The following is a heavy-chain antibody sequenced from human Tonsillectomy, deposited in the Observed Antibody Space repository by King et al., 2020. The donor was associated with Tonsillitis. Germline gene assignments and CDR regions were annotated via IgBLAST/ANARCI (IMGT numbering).Heavy chain of an antibody. Sequence: DVQLVESGGGLVQPGGSLRLSCAASGFTFSSYAMSWVRQAPGKGLEWVSAISGSGGSTYYADSVKGRFTISRDNSKNTLYLQMNSLRAEDTAVYYCAKDLVREFYYDSRGYLLWANGMDVWGQGTTVTVSS. CDR3: AKDLVREFYYDSRGYLLWANGMDV. CDR1: GFTFSSYA. CDR2: ISGSGGST. D-gene: IGHD3-22*01. V-gene: IGHV3-23*04. J-gene: IGHJ6*02.